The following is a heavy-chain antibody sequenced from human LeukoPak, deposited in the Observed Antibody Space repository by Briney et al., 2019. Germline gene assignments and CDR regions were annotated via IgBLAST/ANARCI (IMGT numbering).Heavy chain of an antibody. V-gene: IGHV3-30-3*01. D-gene: IGHD5-12*01. CDR3: ARGNSGYDSWYFDL. J-gene: IGHJ2*01. CDR2: ISYDGSNK. Sequence: PGRSLRLSCAASGFTFSSYAMHWVRQAPGKGLEWVAVISYDGSNKYYADSVKGRFTISSDNSKNTLYLQMNSLRAEVTAVYYCARGNSGYDSWYFDLWGRGTLVTVSS. CDR1: GFTFSSYA.